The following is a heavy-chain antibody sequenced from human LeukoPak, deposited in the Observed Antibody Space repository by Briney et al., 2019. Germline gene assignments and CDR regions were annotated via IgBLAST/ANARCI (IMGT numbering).Heavy chain of an antibody. J-gene: IGHJ4*02. Sequence: GGSLRLSCAASGFTFTDYAMTWVRRAPGKGLEWVSGISEGVGNTYYADSVKGRFTISRDHSKNTLYLQMNSLRAEDTALYYCAKREKGTTGRFFDYWGQATLVTVSS. V-gene: IGHV3-23*01. CDR3: AKREKGTTGRFFDY. CDR2: ISEGVGNT. CDR1: GFTFTDYA. D-gene: IGHD4-17*01.